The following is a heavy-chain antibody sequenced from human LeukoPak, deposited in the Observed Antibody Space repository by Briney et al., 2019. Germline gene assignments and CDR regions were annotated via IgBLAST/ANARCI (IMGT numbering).Heavy chain of an antibody. CDR3: ARPVTTTVDTYFDY. CDR2: INPNSGGT. D-gene: IGHD4-23*01. J-gene: IGHJ4*02. CDR1: GYTLTELS. Sequence: GASVKVSCKVSGYTLTELSMHWVRQAPGQGLEWMGRINPNSGGTNYAQKLQGRVTMTRDTSISTAYMELSRLRSDDTAVYYCARPVTTTVDTYFDYWGQGTLVTVSS. V-gene: IGHV1-2*06.